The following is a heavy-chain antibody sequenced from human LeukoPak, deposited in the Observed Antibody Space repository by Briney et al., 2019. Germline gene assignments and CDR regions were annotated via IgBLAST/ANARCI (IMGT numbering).Heavy chain of an antibody. V-gene: IGHV4-38-2*02. D-gene: IGHD3-16*01. CDR1: PAYFSSAYF. CDR2: ISHSGWT. J-gene: IGHJ5*02. CDR3: AREGGQGGPVSWFDP. Sequence: PSETLSLTCAVPPAYFSSAYFWGWIRQAPGKELQWLGSISHSGWTDYNPSLKSRVALSLDTSKNQFSLRLTSLTAADTAVYYCAREGGQGGPVSWFDPWGQGTLVTVSS.